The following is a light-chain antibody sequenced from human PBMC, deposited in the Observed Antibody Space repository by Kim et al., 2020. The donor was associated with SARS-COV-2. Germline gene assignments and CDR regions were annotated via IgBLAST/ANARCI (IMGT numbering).Light chain of an antibody. CDR1: QSISSW. V-gene: IGKV1-5*03. CDR3: QQYNSSLLT. Sequence: DIQMTQSPSTLSASVGDRVTITCRASQSISSWLAWYQQKPGKAPKLLIYKASSLESGVPSRFSGSGSGTEFTLTISSLQPDDFATYYCQQYNSSLLTFGGGTKVDIK. J-gene: IGKJ4*01. CDR2: KAS.